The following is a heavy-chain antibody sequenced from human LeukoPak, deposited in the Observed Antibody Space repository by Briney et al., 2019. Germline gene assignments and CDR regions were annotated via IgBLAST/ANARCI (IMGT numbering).Heavy chain of an antibody. CDR2: IYYSGST. V-gene: IGHV4-59*01. CDR1: AGSLSSYY. J-gene: IGHJ6*03. D-gene: IGHD5-24*01. Sequence: SESLSLTCTVSAGSLSSYYWSWIRQPAGKGLEWIGYIYYSGSTNNNPSLKSRVTISVATPTNQFSLKLIAVTAANPAVYFCARDGYNSYYYYMDVWGKGTTVTVSS. CDR3: ARDGYNSYYYYMDV.